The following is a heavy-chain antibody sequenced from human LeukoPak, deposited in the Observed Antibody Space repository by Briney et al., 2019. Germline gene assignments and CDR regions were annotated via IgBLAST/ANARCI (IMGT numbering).Heavy chain of an antibody. J-gene: IGHJ4*02. CDR1: GFTFSDYY. Sequence: PGGSLRLSCAASGFTFSDYYMSWIRQAPGKGLEWVSYISTSGRTIYYADSVKGRFTISRDNAKNSLFLQMNSLRADDTAVYYCTRVERGKSSGWALDYWGQGTLVIVSS. CDR2: ISTSGRTI. CDR3: TRVERGKSSGWALDY. V-gene: IGHV3-11*04. D-gene: IGHD6-19*01.